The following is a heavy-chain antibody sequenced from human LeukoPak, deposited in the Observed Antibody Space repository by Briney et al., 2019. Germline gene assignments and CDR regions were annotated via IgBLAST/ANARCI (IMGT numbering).Heavy chain of an antibody. V-gene: IGHV3-48*01. CDR1: GFTFSSYS. D-gene: IGHD5-12*01. CDR2: ISSSSSTI. Sequence: GGSLRLSCAASGFTFSSYSMTWVRQAPGKGLEWVSYISSSSSTIYYADSVKGRFTISRDNAKNSLYLQMNSLRAEDTAVYYGARKSGYDSWGQGTLVTVSS. J-gene: IGHJ4*02. CDR3: ARKSGYDS.